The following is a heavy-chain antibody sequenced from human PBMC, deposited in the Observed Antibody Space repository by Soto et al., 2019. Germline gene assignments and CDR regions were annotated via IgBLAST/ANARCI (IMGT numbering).Heavy chain of an antibody. CDR2: VSFDGRVT. D-gene: IGHD2-21*02. CDR3: AREPYGDSQYFDY. CDR1: GFTFNSLS. J-gene: IGHJ4*02. Sequence: QVQLVESGGGMVQAGTSLRLSCTGSGFTFNSLSPHWVRQGPDKGLEWVAVVSFDGRVTYYADSVKGRFTVSRDNSKNTIYLQANSLRAEDTAVYYCAREPYGDSQYFDYWGQGTLVTVSS. V-gene: IGHV3-30*04.